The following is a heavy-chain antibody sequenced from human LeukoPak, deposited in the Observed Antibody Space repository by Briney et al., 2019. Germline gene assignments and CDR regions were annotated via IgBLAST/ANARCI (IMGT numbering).Heavy chain of an antibody. CDR2: SRNKANSYQT. D-gene: IGHD4-23*01. Sequence: QPGGSLTLSCVASGFRFGDHYMDWLRQAPGKGLEWVGRSRNKANSYQTEYAASVKGRFTISKDDSKNSVDLEMTSLKIEDTAVYYCARETPVVNLGDWGQGTRVTVSS. CDR3: ARETPVVNLGD. V-gene: IGHV3-72*01. J-gene: IGHJ4*02. CDR1: GFRFGDHY.